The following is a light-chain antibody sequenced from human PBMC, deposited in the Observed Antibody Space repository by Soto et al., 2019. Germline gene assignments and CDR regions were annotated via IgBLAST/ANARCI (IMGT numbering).Light chain of an antibody. J-gene: IGLJ2*01. CDR1: SSDVGGYNY. CDR3: SSYTSSSTLVV. CDR2: DVS. V-gene: IGLV2-14*01. Sequence: QSVLTQPASVSGSPGQSITISCTGTSSDVGGYNYVSWYQQHPGKAPKLMIYDVSNRPSGVSNRFSGSQSGNTASLTISGLQAEDEAEYYCSSYTSSSTLVVFGGGTKLTVL.